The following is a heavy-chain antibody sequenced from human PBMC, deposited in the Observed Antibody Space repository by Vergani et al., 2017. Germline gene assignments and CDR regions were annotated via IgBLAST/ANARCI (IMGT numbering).Heavy chain of an antibody. V-gene: IGHV3-9*01. J-gene: IGHJ2*01. Sequence: EVQLVESGGGLVQPGRSLRLSCAASGFTFDDYAMHWVRQAPGKGLEWVSGINWNSDSIDYADSVKGRFTISRDNAKNSLYLQMNSLRAEETALYYCVKDIAASRNYWYFDLWGRGTLVTVSS. D-gene: IGHD6-13*01. CDR2: INWNSDSI. CDR3: VKDIAASRNYWYFDL. CDR1: GFTFDDYA.